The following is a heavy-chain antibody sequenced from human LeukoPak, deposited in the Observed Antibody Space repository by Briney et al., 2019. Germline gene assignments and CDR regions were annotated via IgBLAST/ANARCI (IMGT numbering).Heavy chain of an antibody. D-gene: IGHD5-18*01. V-gene: IGHV1-46*01. CDR2: INPSGGST. Sequence: PEASVKVSCTASGYTFTSYYMHWVRRAPGQGLEWMGIINPSGGSTSYAQKFQGRVTMTRDTSTSTVYMELSSLRSEDTAVYYCASTAMAHGPNYYYMDVWGKGTTVTVSS. CDR1: GYTFTSYY. CDR3: ASTAMAHGPNYYYMDV. J-gene: IGHJ6*03.